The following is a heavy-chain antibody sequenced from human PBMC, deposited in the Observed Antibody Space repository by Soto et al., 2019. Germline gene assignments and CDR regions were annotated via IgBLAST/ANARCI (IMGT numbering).Heavy chain of an antibody. V-gene: IGHV4-59*01. CDR2: IYYSGST. Sequence: SETLSLTCTVSGGSISSYYWSWIRQPPGKGLEWIGYIYYSGSTNYNPSLKSRVTISVDTSKNQFSLELSSVTAADTAVYYCARTNPDYDFWSGYYGKYYYYGMDVWGQGTTVTVSS. CDR1: GGSISSYY. J-gene: IGHJ6*02. CDR3: ARTNPDYDFWSGYYGKYYYYGMDV. D-gene: IGHD3-3*01.